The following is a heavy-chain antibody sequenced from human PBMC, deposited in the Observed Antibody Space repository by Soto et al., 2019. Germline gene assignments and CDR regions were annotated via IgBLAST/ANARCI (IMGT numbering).Heavy chain of an antibody. D-gene: IGHD7-27*01. J-gene: IGHJ4*02. V-gene: IGHV4-59*01. CDR3: ARATGDYFDY. CDR2: IYYSGST. CDR1: GGSISSYY. Sequence: SETLSLTCTVSGGSISSYYWSWIRQPPGKGLEWIGYIYYSGSTNYNPSLKSRVTISVDTSKNQFSLKLSSVTAADTAGYYCARATGDYFDYWGQGTLVTVSS.